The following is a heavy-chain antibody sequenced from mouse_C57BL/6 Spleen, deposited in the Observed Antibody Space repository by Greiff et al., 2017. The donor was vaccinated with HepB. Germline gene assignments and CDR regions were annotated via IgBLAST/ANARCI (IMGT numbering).Heavy chain of an antibody. Sequence: EVQLQQSGPELVKPGASVKMSCKASGYTFTDYNMHWVKQSHGKSLEWIGYINPNNGGTSYNQKFKGKATLTVNKSSSTAYMELRSLTSEDSTVYYCARSPLYYGSSRGYFDVWGTGTTVTVSS. J-gene: IGHJ1*03. D-gene: IGHD1-1*01. CDR1: GYTFTDYN. V-gene: IGHV1-22*01. CDR3: ARSPLYYGSSRGYFDV. CDR2: INPNNGGT.